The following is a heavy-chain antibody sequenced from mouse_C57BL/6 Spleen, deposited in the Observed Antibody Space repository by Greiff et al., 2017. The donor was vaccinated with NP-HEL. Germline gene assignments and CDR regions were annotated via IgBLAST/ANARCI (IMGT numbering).Heavy chain of an antibody. CDR3: ARRGKGYFDG. J-gene: IGHJ1*03. CDR1: GYTFTSYW. V-gene: IGHV1-59*01. CDR2: IDPSASYT. D-gene: IGHD2-1*01. Sequence: VQLKQPGAELVRPGTSVKLSCKASGYTFTSYWMHWVKQRPGQGLEWIGVIDPSASYTNYNQKFKGKATLTVDTSSSTAYMQLSSLTSEDSAVYYCARRGKGYFDGWGTGTTVTVSS.